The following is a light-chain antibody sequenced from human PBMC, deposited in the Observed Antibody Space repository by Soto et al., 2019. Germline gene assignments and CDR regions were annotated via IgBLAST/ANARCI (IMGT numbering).Light chain of an antibody. CDR2: AAS. Sequence: DIQMTQSPSSLSAPAGDRVTITCWASQSIGIYLNWYQQQPGKAPELLIYAASTLQTGVPSRFSGSGSGTDFTLTISSLQSEDSATYFCQQSYNTPWTFGPGTKVEFK. CDR1: QSIGIY. J-gene: IGKJ1*01. CDR3: QQSYNTPWT. V-gene: IGKV1-39*01.